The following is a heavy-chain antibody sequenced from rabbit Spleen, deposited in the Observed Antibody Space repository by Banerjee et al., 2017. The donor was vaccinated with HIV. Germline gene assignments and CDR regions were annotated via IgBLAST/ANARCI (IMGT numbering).Heavy chain of an antibody. V-gene: IGHV1S40*01. D-gene: IGHD1-1*01. CDR3: ARDTSSSFSSYGMDL. Sequence: QSLEGSGGGLVKRGASLTLTCNASGLDFRAHPYDCYMGWGGQAPGKGLEWIACIDIGSSGFTYFASWAKGRFTISKTSSTTVTLQMTSLTAADTATYFCARDTSSSFSSYGMDLWGPGTLVTVS. CDR2: IDIGSSGFT. J-gene: IGHJ6*01. CDR1: GLDFRAHPYDCY.